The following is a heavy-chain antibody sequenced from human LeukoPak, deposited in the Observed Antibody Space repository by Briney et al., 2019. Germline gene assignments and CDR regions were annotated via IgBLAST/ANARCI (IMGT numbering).Heavy chain of an antibody. Sequence: GGSLRLSCVAYGFTFRDYYMSWVRQAPGKGLEWVSYISGSDGTIKYAESVKGRFTISRDTAKNSVYLQMNSLRVEDTAVYYCAREYTQRDYWGQGTLVTVSS. D-gene: IGHD1-1*01. CDR1: GFTFRDYY. J-gene: IGHJ4*02. V-gene: IGHV3-11*01. CDR2: ISGSDGTI. CDR3: AREYTQRDY.